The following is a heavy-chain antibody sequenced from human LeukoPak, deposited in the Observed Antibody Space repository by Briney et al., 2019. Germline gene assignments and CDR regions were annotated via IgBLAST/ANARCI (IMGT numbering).Heavy chain of an antibody. CDR3: ARELVITGSDRGDY. CDR2: ISSSSYI. CDR1: GFTFSSYS. D-gene: IGHD3-10*01. J-gene: IGHJ4*02. Sequence: KPGGSLRLSCAASGFTFSSYSMNWVRQAPGKGLEWVSSISSSSYIYYADSVKGRFTISRDNAKNSLYLQMNSLRAEDTAVYYCARELVITGSDRGDYWGQGTLVTVSS. V-gene: IGHV3-21*01.